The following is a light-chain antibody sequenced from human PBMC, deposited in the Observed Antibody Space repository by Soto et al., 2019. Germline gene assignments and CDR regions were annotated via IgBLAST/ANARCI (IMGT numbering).Light chain of an antibody. V-gene: IGKV2-28*01. Sequence: DIVMTQSPLSLPVTPGEPASISCRSSQSLLHSNGYNYLDWYLQKPGQSPQLLIYLGSNRASGVPDRCSGRGSGTDCTLKISSVEAEDVGVYYCMQPLQSWTFGQGTKVEIK. CDR1: QSLLHSNGYNY. J-gene: IGKJ1*01. CDR2: LGS. CDR3: MQPLQSWT.